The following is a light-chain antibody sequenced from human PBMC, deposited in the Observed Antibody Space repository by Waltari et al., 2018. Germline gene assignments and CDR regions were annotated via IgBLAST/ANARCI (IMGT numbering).Light chain of an antibody. J-gene: IGLJ1*01. CDR3: SSYTTSSAPGV. CDR2: EVS. V-gene: IGLV2-14*01. Sequence: QSALTQPASVSGSPGQSITIPCSGTDSAVGASDFVSWYQQHPGKAPHLIIYEVSNRPSGISNRFSASKSGNTASLTISGLQAEDEADYYCSSYTTSSAPGVFGTGTRVTVL. CDR1: DSAVGASDF.